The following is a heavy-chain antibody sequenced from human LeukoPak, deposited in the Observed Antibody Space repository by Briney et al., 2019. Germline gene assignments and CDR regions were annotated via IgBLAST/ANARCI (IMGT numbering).Heavy chain of an antibody. CDR3: ARGGYYDSSGYYNWYFDL. CDR1: GYTFTSYY. CDR2: INPSGGST. Sequence: ASVKVSCKASGYTFTSYYMHWVRQAPGQGLEWMGIINPSGGSTSYAQKLQGRVTMTTDTSTSTAYMELRSLRSDDTAVYYCARGGYYDSSGYYNWYFDLWGRGTLVTVSS. J-gene: IGHJ2*01. V-gene: IGHV1-46*01. D-gene: IGHD3-22*01.